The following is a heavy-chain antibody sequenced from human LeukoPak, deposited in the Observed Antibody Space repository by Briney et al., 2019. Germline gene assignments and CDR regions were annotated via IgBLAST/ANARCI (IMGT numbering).Heavy chain of an antibody. Sequence: ASVKVSCKASGYTFTGYYMHWVRQAPGQGLEWMGWISAYNGNTNYAQKLQGRVTMTTDTSTSTAYMELRSLRSDDTAVYYCARRAYSSGRLRYWGQGTLVTVSS. J-gene: IGHJ4*02. CDR3: ARRAYSSGRLRY. CDR2: ISAYNGNT. D-gene: IGHD6-19*01. V-gene: IGHV1-18*04. CDR1: GYTFTGYY.